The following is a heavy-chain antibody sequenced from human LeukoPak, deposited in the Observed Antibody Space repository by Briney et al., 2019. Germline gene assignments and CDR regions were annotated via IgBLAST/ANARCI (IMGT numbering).Heavy chain of an antibody. CDR3: ARGSSSDY. D-gene: IGHD6-13*01. CDR2: INDDGSAT. CDR1: GFTFSNYW. Sequence: PGGSLRLSCAASGFTFSNYWMHWVRQVPGKGLVWVSRINDDGSATFYADSVKGRFTISRDNAKNTLYLQMNSLRAEDTAVYYCARGSSSDYWGQGTLVTVSS. J-gene: IGHJ4*02. V-gene: IGHV3-74*01.